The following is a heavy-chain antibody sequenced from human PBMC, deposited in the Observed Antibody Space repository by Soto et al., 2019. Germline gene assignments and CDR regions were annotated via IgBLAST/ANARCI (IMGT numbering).Heavy chain of an antibody. Sequence: PGGSLRLSCVASGFTFSIYGIHWVRHAPGKGLEWVAVISYDGSNEYYADSVKGRFTISRDNSKNTLYLQMDSLRPEDTAVYYCAKEITVAGDFDYWGHGTLVTVS. D-gene: IGHD6-19*01. CDR2: ISYDGSNE. V-gene: IGHV3-30*18. J-gene: IGHJ4*01. CDR3: AKEITVAGDFDY. CDR1: GFTFSIYG.